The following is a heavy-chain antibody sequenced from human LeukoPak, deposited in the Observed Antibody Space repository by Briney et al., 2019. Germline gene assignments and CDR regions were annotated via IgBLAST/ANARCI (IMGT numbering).Heavy chain of an antibody. V-gene: IGHV3-7*01. D-gene: IGHD2-15*01. Sequence: GGSLRLSCAASGFTFSSYWMSWVRQAPGKGLEWVANIKQDGSEKYYVDSVKGRFTISRDNAKNSLYLQMNSLRAEDTAVYYCARGTYCSGGSCYSFDYWGQGTLVTVSS. CDR2: IKQDGSEK. J-gene: IGHJ4*02. CDR3: ARGTYCSGGSCYSFDY. CDR1: GFTFSSYW.